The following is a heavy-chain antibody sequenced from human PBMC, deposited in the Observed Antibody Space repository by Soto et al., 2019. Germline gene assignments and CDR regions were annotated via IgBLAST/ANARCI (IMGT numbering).Heavy chain of an antibody. CDR1: GFTFSNPW. J-gene: IGHJ4*02. D-gene: IGHD3-3*01. CDR2: IKSKTDGRTT. Sequence: EVQLVESGGGLVKPGGSLRLSCAASGFTFSNPWMNWVRQAPGKGLEWVGRIKSKTDGRTTDYAAPVKGRFTISRDDSNNTLYLQMNSLKTEDTAVYYCTTEGVLEWLPSQFDYWGQGTLVTVSS. V-gene: IGHV3-15*07. CDR3: TTEGVLEWLPSQFDY.